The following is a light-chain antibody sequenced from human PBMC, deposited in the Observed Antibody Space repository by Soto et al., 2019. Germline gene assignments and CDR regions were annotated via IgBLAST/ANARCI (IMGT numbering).Light chain of an antibody. CDR3: QQYGSSPRT. J-gene: IGKJ4*01. CDR1: QSVSSSS. V-gene: IGKV3-20*01. CDR2: GAS. Sequence: ESGLTQSPGTLALSPGERATLSCRASQSVSSSSLAWYQQKPGQAPRLLIYGASSRASGIPDRFSGSGSGTDFTLTISRLEPEDFAVYYCQQYGSSPRTFGGGTKVEIK.